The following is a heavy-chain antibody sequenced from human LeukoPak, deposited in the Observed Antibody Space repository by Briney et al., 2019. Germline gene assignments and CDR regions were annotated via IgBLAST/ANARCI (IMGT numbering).Heavy chain of an antibody. V-gene: IGHV3-30*18. J-gene: IGHJ6*02. CDR1: GFTFSSYG. CDR2: ISYDGSNK. Sequence: GSLELSCAASGFTFSSYGMEWVRQAPGKGLEGVAVISYDGSNKYYADSVKGRFTISRDNSKNTLYLQMNSLRAEDTAVYYCAKNSGYDLSGMDVWGQGTTVTVSS. D-gene: IGHD5-12*01. CDR3: AKNSGYDLSGMDV.